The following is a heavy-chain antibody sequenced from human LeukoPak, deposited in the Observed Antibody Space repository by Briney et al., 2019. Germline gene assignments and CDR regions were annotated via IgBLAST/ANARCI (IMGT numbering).Heavy chain of an antibody. CDR2: IYYSGST. J-gene: IGHJ3*02. Sequence: PSETLSLTCTVSGGSISSSSYYWGWIRQPPGKGLEWIGSIYYSGSTYYNPSLKSRVTISVDTSKNQFSLKLSSVTAADTAVYYCARQGCDYDSSGYYCIPSAFDIWGQGTMVTVSS. CDR3: ARQGCDYDSSGYYCIPSAFDI. V-gene: IGHV4-39*01. D-gene: IGHD3-22*01. CDR1: GGSISSSSYY.